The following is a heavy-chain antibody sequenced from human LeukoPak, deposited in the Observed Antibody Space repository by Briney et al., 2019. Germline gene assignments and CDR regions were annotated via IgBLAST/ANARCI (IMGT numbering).Heavy chain of an antibody. J-gene: IGHJ3*02. Sequence: SETLSLTCAVYGGSFSGYYWSWIRQPPGKGLEWIGEINHSGSTNYNPSLKSRVTISVGTSKNQFSLKLSSVTAADTAVYYCARDSYTHDAFDIWGQGTMVTVSS. CDR3: ARDSYTHDAFDI. CDR2: INHSGST. V-gene: IGHV4-34*01. CDR1: GGSFSGYY.